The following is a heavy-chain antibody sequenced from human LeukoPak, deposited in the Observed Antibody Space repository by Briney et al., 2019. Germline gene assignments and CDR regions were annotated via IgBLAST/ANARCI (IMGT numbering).Heavy chain of an antibody. D-gene: IGHD3-10*01. Sequence: ASVKVSCKASGGTFSSYAISWVRQAPGQGLEWMGWISGYSGNTNYAQKLQGRVTMATDTCTSTAYMERRSLRSDDTAVYYCARDYYGSARNFDYWGQGTLVTVSS. V-gene: IGHV1-18*01. CDR1: GGTFSSYA. CDR2: ISGYSGNT. CDR3: ARDYYGSARNFDY. J-gene: IGHJ4*02.